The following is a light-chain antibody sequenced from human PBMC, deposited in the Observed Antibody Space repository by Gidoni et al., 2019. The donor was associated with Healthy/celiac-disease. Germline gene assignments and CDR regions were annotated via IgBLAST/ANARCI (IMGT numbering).Light chain of an antibody. V-gene: IGKV3-20*01. CDR2: GAS. CDR3: QQSWT. CDR1: QSVSSSY. Sequence: IVLTQSPGTLSLSPGERATLSCRASQSVSSSYLAWYQQKPGQAPRLLIYGASSRATGIPDRFSGSGSGTDFTLTISRLEPEDFEVYYCQQSWTFGQGTKVEIK. J-gene: IGKJ1*01.